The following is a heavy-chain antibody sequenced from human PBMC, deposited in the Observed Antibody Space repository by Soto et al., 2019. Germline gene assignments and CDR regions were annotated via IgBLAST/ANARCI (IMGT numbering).Heavy chain of an antibody. Sequence: QVQLVESGGGVVQPGRSLRLSCAASGFTFSSYGMHWVRQAPGKGLEWVAVIWYDGSNKYYADSVKGLFTISRDNSKNTLYLQMNSLRAEDTAVYYWARDLAAAGLSYYYYGMDVWGQGTTVTVSS. CDR2: IWYDGSNK. D-gene: IGHD6-13*01. V-gene: IGHV3-33*01. CDR1: GFTFSSYG. J-gene: IGHJ6*02. CDR3: ARDLAAAGLSYYYYGMDV.